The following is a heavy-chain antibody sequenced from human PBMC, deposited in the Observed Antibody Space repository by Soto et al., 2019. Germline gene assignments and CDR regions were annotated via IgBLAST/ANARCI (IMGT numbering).Heavy chain of an antibody. CDR1: GGTFSSYA. D-gene: IGHD6-19*01. CDR3: ARAVAGPDAFDI. Sequence: SVKVSCRASGGTFSSYAISWVRQAPGQGLEWMGGIIPIFGTANYAQKFQGRVTITADESTSTAYMELSSLRSEDTAVYYCARAVAGPDAFDIWGQGTMVTVSS. J-gene: IGHJ3*02. CDR2: IIPIFGTA. V-gene: IGHV1-69*13.